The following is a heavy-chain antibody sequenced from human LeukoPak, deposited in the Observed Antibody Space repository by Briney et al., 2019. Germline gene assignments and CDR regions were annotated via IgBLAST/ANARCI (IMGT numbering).Heavy chain of an antibody. Sequence: PGGSLRLSCAASGFTFSSYGMHWVRQAPGKGLEWVAVIWYDGSNKYYADSVKGRFTVSRDNAKNSLYLQMNSLRAEDTAVYYCARGPYSSGCNYWGQGTLVTVSS. CDR3: ARGPYSSGCNY. CDR1: GFTFSSYG. V-gene: IGHV3-33*01. CDR2: IWYDGSNK. D-gene: IGHD6-19*01. J-gene: IGHJ4*02.